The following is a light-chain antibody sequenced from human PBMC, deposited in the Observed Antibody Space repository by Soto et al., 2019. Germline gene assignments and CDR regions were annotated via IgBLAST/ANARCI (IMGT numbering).Light chain of an antibody. CDR3: QQCRNWPLT. CDR2: DAS. J-gene: IGKJ4*01. V-gene: IGKV3-15*01. CDR1: QNVYNN. Sequence: EIVMTQSPATLSVSPGEGATLSCKASQNVYNNLAWYQQRPGQPPRLLIYDASTRATGISATFSGRGYRTEFTLTISSLQSEDFAVYFCQQCRNWPLTFGGGPKVEIK.